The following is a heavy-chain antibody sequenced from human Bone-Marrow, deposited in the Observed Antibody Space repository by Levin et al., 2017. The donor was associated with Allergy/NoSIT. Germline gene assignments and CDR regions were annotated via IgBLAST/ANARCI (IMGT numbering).Heavy chain of an antibody. CDR1: GFTFTDYF. V-gene: IGHV3-11*01. D-gene: IGHD4-17*01. CDR2: ISSSSSSI. J-gene: IGHJ5*02. Sequence: PGESLKISCATSGFTFTDYFMAWIRQAPGKGLEWVSYISSSSSSIYYADSVKGRFTISRDNTKNSLYLQMNSLRAEDAAVYYCARDIWDYGDHGTDHWGQGTLVTVSS. CDR3: ARDIWDYGDHGTDH.